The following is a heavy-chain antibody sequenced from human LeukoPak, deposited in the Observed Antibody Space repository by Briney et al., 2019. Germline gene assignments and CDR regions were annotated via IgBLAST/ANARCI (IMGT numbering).Heavy chain of an antibody. CDR2: IYTSGST. CDR1: GGSISSYY. CDR3: ARDSGYYYDSSGYFDY. Sequence: PETLSLTCTVSGGSISSYYWSWIRQPAGKGLEWIGRIYTSGSTNYNPSLKSRVTMSVDTSKNQFSLKLSSVTAADTAVYYCARDSGYYYDSSGYFDYWGQGTLVTVSS. V-gene: IGHV4-4*07. J-gene: IGHJ4*02. D-gene: IGHD3-22*01.